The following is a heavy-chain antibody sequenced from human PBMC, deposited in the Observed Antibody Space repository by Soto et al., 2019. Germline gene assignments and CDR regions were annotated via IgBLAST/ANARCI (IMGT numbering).Heavy chain of an antibody. CDR3: VRTCLAVAAATPEDY. CDR1: GFTFSSYW. J-gene: IGHJ4*02. CDR2: INSDGSST. D-gene: IGHD2-15*01. V-gene: IGHV3-74*01. Sequence: EVQLVESGGGLVQPGGSLRLSCAASGFTFSSYWMHWVRQAPGKGLVWVSRINSDGSSTSYADSVKGRFTISRDNATNTLSLQLNSLTAEHTPVYYCVRTCLAVAAATPEDYCGQGTLFTVSS.